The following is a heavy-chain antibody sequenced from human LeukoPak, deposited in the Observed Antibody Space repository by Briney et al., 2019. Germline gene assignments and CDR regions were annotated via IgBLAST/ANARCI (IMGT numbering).Heavy chain of an antibody. D-gene: IGHD2-15*01. V-gene: IGHV3-33*06. J-gene: IGHJ4*02. CDR3: AKLFSDCSGGSCYWSEFDY. CDR1: GFTFSSYG. CDR2: IWYDGSIK. Sequence: GGSLRLSCAASGFTFSSYGMHWVRQAPGKGLEWVAVIWYDGSIKYYADSVKGRFTISRDNSKNTLYLHMNSLRAEDTAVYYGAKLFSDCSGGSCYWSEFDYWGQGTLVTVSS.